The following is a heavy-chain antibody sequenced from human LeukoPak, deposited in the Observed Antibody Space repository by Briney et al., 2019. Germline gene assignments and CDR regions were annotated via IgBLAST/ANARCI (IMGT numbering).Heavy chain of an antibody. Sequence: PSETLSLTCTVSGGSISSSSYYWGWIRQPPGKGLEWIGSIYYSGSTYYNPSLKSRVTISVDTSKNQFSLKLSSVTAADTAVYYCARQRDPFIAAGEFDPWGQGTLVTVSS. J-gene: IGHJ5*02. CDR2: IYYSGST. D-gene: IGHD6-13*01. CDR1: GGSISSSSYY. CDR3: ARQRDPFIAAGEFDP. V-gene: IGHV4-39*07.